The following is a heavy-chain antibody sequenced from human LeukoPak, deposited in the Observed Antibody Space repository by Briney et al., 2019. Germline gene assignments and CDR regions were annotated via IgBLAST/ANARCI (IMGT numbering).Heavy chain of an antibody. V-gene: IGHV1-18*01. D-gene: IGHD2-2*01. Sequence: ASVKVSCKASGYTFTSYGISWVRQAPGQGLEWMGWISAYNGNTNYAQKPQGRVTMTTDKHTSTAYMELRSLRYDDTAVYYCAREGYCSSTSCYYYYMDVWGKGTTVTVSS. CDR1: GYTFTSYG. CDR2: ISAYNGNT. J-gene: IGHJ6*03. CDR3: AREGYCSSTSCYYYYMDV.